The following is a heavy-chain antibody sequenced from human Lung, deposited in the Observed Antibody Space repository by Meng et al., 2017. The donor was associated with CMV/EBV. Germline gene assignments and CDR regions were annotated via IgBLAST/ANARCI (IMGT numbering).Heavy chain of an antibody. CDR1: GFSLSTSEVG. D-gene: IGHD2-2*01. CDR2: IYWDDDK. V-gene: IGHV2-5*02. CDR3: ALFTRSWFDP. Sequence: QVPLKEYGPTLVKPTQIRTLTCTFSGFSLSTSEVGVGWIRQPPGKALEWLAVIYWDDDKRYSPSLKSRLTITKDTSKNQVVLTLTNMDPVDTATYYCALFTRSWFDPWGQGTLVTVSS. J-gene: IGHJ5*02.